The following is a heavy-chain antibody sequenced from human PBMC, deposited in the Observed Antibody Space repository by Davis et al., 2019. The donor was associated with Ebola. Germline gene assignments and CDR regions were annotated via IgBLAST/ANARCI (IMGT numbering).Heavy chain of an antibody. J-gene: IGHJ4*02. V-gene: IGHV3-23*01. CDR3: ARRDYGDYGAF. D-gene: IGHD4-17*01. Sequence: PGGSLRLSCAASGFTFSSYAMSWVRQAPGKGLEWVSSISGSGGSTYSADSVKGRFTISRDNSQNTLYMQMNSLRAEDTAVYYCARRDYGDYGAFWGQGTLVTVSS. CDR1: GFTFSSYA. CDR2: ISGSGGST.